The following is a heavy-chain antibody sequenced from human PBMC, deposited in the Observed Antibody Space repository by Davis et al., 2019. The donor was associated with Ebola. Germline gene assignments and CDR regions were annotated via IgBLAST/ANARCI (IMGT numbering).Heavy chain of an antibody. CDR1: GGTFSSYT. CDR2: VIPVFGTT. V-gene: IGHV1-69*13. CDR3: AREVGETKLDQ. Sequence: SVKVSCKASGGTFSSYTITWVRQAPGQGLEWMEWVIPVFGTTNYAQKFQGRVTLTADESTSTAYIELTNLRSDDTAVYYCAREVGETKLDQWGQGTLVTVSS. J-gene: IGHJ4*02. D-gene: IGHD1-26*01.